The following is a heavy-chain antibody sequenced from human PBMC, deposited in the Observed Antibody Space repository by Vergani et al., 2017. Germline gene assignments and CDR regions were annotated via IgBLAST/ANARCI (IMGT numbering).Heavy chain of an antibody. V-gene: IGHV4-39*01. CDR2: IYNSGNG. D-gene: IGHD3-16*01. J-gene: IGHJ2*01. CDR3: ASGKYYSDSTSHFRGGYFDV. Sequence: QMQLQESGPGLVKASATLSLTCTVSGDSIISRSYYWGWIRQPPGKGLEWIGSIYNSGNGDSSSSLKSRVTISADTSKNQFSLRLTSVTAADTAVYYCASGKYYSDSTSHFRGGYFDVWGRGTLVTVPS. CDR1: GDSIISRSYY.